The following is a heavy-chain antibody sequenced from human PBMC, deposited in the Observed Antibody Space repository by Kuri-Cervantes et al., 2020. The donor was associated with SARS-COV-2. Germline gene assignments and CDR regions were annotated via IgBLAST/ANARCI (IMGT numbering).Heavy chain of an antibody. D-gene: IGHD6-13*01. J-gene: IGHJ4*02. Sequence: ASVKVSCKVSGYTLTELSMHWVRQAPGKGLEWMGGFDPEDGETIYAQKFQGRVTMTRDTSTSTVYMELSSLRSEDTAVYYCARDSIGTGIAAAGNFDYWGQGTLVTVSS. V-gene: IGHV1-24*01. CDR2: FDPEDGET. CDR3: ARDSIGTGIAAAGNFDY. CDR1: GYTLTELS.